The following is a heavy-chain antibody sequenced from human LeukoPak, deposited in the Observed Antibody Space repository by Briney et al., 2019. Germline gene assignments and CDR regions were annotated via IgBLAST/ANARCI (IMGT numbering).Heavy chain of an antibody. CDR3: ARGGIAVAGFDI. V-gene: IGHV4-34*01. D-gene: IGHD6-19*01. CDR2: INHSGST. Sequence: SETLSLTXAVYGGSFSGYYWSWIRQPPGKGLEWIGEINHSGSTNYNPSLKSRVTISVDTSKNQFSLKLSSVTAADTAVYYCARGGIAVAGFDIWGQGTMVTVSS. J-gene: IGHJ3*02. CDR1: GGSFSGYY.